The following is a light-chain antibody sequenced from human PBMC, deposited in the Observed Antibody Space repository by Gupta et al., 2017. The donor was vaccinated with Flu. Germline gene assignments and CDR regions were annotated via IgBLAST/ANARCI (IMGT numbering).Light chain of an antibody. J-gene: IGLJ3*02. CDR3: YSYVGSNNWV. CDR1: GVYNF. CDR2: EVS. Sequence: QSALTQPPSASGSPGQSVTISCTVGVYNFVSWYQHHPGKAPKLMIYEVSKRPSGVPDRFSGSKSGNTASLTVSGLQAEDEADYYCYSYVGSNNWVFGGGTKLTVL. V-gene: IGLV2-8*01.